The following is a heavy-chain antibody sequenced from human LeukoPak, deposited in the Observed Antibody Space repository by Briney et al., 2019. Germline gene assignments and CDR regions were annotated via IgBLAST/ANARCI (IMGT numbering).Heavy chain of an antibody. CDR3: ARDIPRFSASGSPPRTYYGMDV. V-gene: IGHV4-59*01. CDR1: GGSIGNYY. D-gene: IGHD1-26*01. Sequence: SETLSLTCTVSGGSIGNYYWSWIRQPPGKGLEWIGYIYYSGSTNYNPSLKSRVTISVDTSKNQFSLKVSSVTAADTAVYYCARDIPRFSASGSPPRTYYGMDVWGQGTTVTVSS. CDR2: IYYSGST. J-gene: IGHJ6*02.